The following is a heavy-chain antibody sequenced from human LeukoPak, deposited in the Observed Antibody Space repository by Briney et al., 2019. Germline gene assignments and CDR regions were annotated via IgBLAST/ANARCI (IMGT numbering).Heavy chain of an antibody. V-gene: IGHV1-3*01. Sequence: ASVKVSCKASGYTFTSYAMHWVRQAPGQRLEWMGWINAGNGNTKYSQKFQGRVTITADESTSTAYMELSSLRSEDTAVYYCARGPGYCSSTSCYSDYWGQGTLVTVSS. CDR1: GYTFTSYA. J-gene: IGHJ4*02. CDR2: INAGNGNT. CDR3: ARGPGYCSSTSCYSDY. D-gene: IGHD2-2*01.